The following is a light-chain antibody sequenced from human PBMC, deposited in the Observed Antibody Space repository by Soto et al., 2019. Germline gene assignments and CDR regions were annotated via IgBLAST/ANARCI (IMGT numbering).Light chain of an antibody. CDR2: ETS. CDR1: QNIRSN. V-gene: IGKV3-15*01. Sequence: EIVMTQSPGTLSVSPGERATLSCRASQNIRSNLAWYQQKPGQAPRLLIYETSIRAPGIPARFSGSASGTEFTLTISGLQSEDFAVYYCQQYKNWPPITFGQGTRLENK. J-gene: IGKJ5*01. CDR3: QQYKNWPPIT.